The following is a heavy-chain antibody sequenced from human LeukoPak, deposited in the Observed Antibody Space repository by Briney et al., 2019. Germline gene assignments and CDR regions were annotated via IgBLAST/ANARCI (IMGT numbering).Heavy chain of an antibody. CDR1: GFTFSDAW. Sequence: GGSLRLSCAASGFTFSDAWMSWVRQAPGKGLEWISAISGSGGSTYYADSVKGRFTISRDNSKNTLYLQMNSLRAEDTAVYYCAKQAAAGRGVPYNWFDPWGQGTLVTVSS. J-gene: IGHJ5*02. CDR3: AKQAAAGRGVPYNWFDP. V-gene: IGHV3-23*01. CDR2: ISGSGGST. D-gene: IGHD6-13*01.